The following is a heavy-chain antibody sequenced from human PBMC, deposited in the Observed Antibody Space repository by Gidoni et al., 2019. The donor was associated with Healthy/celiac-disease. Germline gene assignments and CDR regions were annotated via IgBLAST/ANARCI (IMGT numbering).Heavy chain of an antibody. CDR3: AKDQTPYYGEGY. V-gene: IGHV3-23*01. D-gene: IGHD4-17*01. J-gene: IGHJ4*02. CDR1: GITFSSYA. Sequence: EVQLLEAGGGLVQPGGSLRPSGADSGITFSSYAMSWVRQAPGKGLEWVSAISGSGGSTYYADSVKGRFTISRDNSKNTLYLQMNSLRAEDTAVYYCAKDQTPYYGEGYWGQGTLVTVSS. CDR2: ISGSGGST.